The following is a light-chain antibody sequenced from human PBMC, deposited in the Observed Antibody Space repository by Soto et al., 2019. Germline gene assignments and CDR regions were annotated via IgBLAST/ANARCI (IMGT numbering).Light chain of an antibody. V-gene: IGKV3-15*01. J-gene: IGKJ4*01. Sequence: EIVMTQSPATLSVSPGERVTLSCRPSQSVGSKLAWYQQKPGQPPRLLIHGASTRATGVPARFRGSGSGTEFTLTISSLQSEDPALYYCQQYNSGPPTFGGGTKVEI. CDR3: QQYNSGPPT. CDR2: GAS. CDR1: QSVGSK.